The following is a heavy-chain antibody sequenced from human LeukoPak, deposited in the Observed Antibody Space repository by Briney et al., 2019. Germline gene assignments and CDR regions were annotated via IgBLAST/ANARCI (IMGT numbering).Heavy chain of an antibody. D-gene: IGHD1-7*01. CDR1: GFTFSSYW. CDR3: ARDENRYKWNYVGYYYYYMDV. CDR2: IKQDGSER. J-gene: IGHJ6*03. Sequence: EGSLRLSCAASGFTFSSYWMSWVRQAPGKGLGWVANIKQDGSERYYVDSVKGRFTISRDNAKNSLYLQMNSLRAEDTAVYYCARDENRYKWNYVGYYYYYMDVWGKGTTVTVSS. V-gene: IGHV3-7*01.